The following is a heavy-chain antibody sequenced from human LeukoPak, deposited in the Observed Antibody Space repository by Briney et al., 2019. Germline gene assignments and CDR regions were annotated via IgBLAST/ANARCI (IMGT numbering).Heavy chain of an antibody. Sequence: GGSLRLSCAASGFTFSNYDMPWVRQATGKGLEWVSAIRTAGGTYYPGSVKGRFTISRENAKNSLYLQMNSLRAGDTAVYYCARGRASYYDYWGQGTLVTVSS. CDR2: IRTAGGT. V-gene: IGHV3-13*01. CDR3: ARGRASYYDY. J-gene: IGHJ4*02. CDR1: GFTFSNYD.